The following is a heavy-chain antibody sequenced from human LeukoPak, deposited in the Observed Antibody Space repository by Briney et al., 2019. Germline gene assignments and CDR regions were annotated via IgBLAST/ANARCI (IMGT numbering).Heavy chain of an antibody. J-gene: IGHJ5*02. V-gene: IGHV1-18*01. CDR2: ISAYNGNT. Sequence: GASVKVSCKASGGTFSSYAISWVRQAPGQGLEWMGWISAYNGNTNYAQKLQGRVTMTTDTSTSTAYMELRSLRSDDTAVYYCAGIAEGSSWYWFDPWGQGTLVTVSS. CDR1: GGTFSSYA. CDR3: AGIAEGSSWYWFDP. D-gene: IGHD6-13*01.